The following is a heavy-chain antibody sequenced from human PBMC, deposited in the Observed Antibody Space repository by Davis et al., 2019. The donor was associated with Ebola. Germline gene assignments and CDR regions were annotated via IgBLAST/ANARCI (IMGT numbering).Heavy chain of an antibody. Sequence: GSLRLSCTVSGGSISSYYWSWIRQPPGKGLEWIGYIYYSGSTNYNPSLKSRVTISVDTSKNQFSLKLSSVTAADTAVYYCARHNYDFWSGHNWFDPWGQGTLVTVSS. CDR2: IYYSGST. J-gene: IGHJ5*02. V-gene: IGHV4-59*08. CDR3: ARHNYDFWSGHNWFDP. D-gene: IGHD3-3*01. CDR1: GGSISSYY.